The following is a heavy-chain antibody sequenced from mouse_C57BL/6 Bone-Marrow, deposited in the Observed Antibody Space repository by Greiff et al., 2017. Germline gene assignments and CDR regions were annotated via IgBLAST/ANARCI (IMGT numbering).Heavy chain of an antibody. Sequence: VQLKESVAELVRPGASVKLSCTASGFNIKNTYMHWVKQRPEQGLEWIGRIDPANGNTKYAPKFQGKATITADTSSNTAYLQLSSLTSEDTAIYYCASPYYGNYVVSFFDSWGQGTPLTFSS. CDR2: IDPANGNT. J-gene: IGHJ2*01. CDR3: ASPYYGNYVVSFFDS. V-gene: IGHV14-3*01. D-gene: IGHD2-10*01. CDR1: GFNIKNTY.